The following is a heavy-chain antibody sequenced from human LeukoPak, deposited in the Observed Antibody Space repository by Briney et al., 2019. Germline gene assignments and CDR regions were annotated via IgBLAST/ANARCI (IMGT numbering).Heavy chain of an antibody. CDR1: GLTFINAW. D-gene: IGHD2-2*01. J-gene: IGHJ4*02. Sequence: PGGSLRLSWSVSGLTFINAWMGWVRQAPGKGLEGVGRIKSKTDGGTTDYAAPVKGRFTISRDDSKNTLYLQMNSLKAEDTAVYYCTTFYCSSTSYPFDYWGQGTLVTVSS. CDR3: TTFYCSSTSYPFDY. V-gene: IGHV3-15*01. CDR2: IKSKTDGGTT.